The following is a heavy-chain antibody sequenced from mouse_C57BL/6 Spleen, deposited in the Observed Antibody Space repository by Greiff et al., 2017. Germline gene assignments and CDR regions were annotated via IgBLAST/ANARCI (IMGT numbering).Heavy chain of an antibody. D-gene: IGHD2-3*01. Sequence: VHVQQSVPELVRPGASVKMSCTASGYYINYYHMHWVKQRPEQGLEWIGRIDPANGNTRYAPKLQGKATITADTSSTTAYLQLSSLTSEDTTIYYCARGVTTRVWGQGTTLTVSS. V-gene: IGHV14-3*01. CDR1: GYYINYYH. CDR2: IDPANGNT. CDR3: ARGVTTRV. J-gene: IGHJ2*01.